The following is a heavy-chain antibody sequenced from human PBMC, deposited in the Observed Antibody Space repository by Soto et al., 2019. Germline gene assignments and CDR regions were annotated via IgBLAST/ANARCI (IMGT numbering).Heavy chain of an antibody. CDR3: ARERYQVLSDGMDV. CDR2: INAGNGNT. D-gene: IGHD3-16*01. V-gene: IGHV1-3*01. J-gene: IGHJ6*02. Sequence: ASVKVSCKASGYTFTSYAMHWVRQAPGQRLEWMGWINAGNGNTKYSQKFQGRVNITRDTSASTAYMELSSLRPDDTAMYYCARERYQVLSDGMDVWGQGTPVTVSS. CDR1: GYTFTSYA.